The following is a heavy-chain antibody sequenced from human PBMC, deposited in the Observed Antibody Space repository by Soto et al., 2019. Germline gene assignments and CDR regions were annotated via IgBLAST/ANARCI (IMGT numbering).Heavy chain of an antibody. CDR2: ISYDESNK. Sequence: PGGSLRLSCAASGFTFSSYGMHWVRQAPGKGLEWVAVISYDESNKYYADSVKGRFTISRDNSKNTLYLQMNSLRAEDTAVYYCAKQTGGDMTTVTTSPRFDYWGQGTLVTVSS. CDR1: GFTFSSYG. J-gene: IGHJ4*02. V-gene: IGHV3-30*18. CDR3: AKQTGGDMTTVTTSPRFDY. D-gene: IGHD4-17*01.